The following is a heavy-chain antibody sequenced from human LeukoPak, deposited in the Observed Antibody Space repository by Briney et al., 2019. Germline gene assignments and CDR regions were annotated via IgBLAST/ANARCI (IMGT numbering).Heavy chain of an antibody. V-gene: IGHV3-20*04. D-gene: IGHD1-1*01. J-gene: IGHJ4*02. CDR3: ARDLNWETY. CDR2: IHWNGGST. CDR1: GFTFGDYG. Sequence: PGGSLRLSCAASGFTFGDYGMSWVRQAPGKGLEWVAGIHWNGGSTGYVDSVKGRFTISRDNAKNSLYLQMNSLRAEDTAVYYCARDLNWETYWGQGTLVTVSS.